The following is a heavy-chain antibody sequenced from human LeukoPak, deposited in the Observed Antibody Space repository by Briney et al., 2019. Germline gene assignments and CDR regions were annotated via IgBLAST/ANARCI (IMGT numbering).Heavy chain of an antibody. CDR3: ASGVPSWFDP. CDR2: IYYSGST. J-gene: IGHJ5*02. V-gene: IGHV4-39*01. D-gene: IGHD2-2*01. CDR1: GGSISSSSYY. Sequence: SETLSLTCTVSGGSISSSSYYWGWIRQPPGKGLEWIGSIYYSGSTYYNPSLKSRVTRSVDTSKNQFSLKLSSVTAADTAVYYCASGVPSWFDPWGQGTLVTVSS.